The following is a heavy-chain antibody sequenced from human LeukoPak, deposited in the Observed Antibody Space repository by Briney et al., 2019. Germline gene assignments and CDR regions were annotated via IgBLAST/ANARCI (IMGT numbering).Heavy chain of an antibody. CDR1: GFTFSNYW. CDR3: ARDKVNY. CDR2: INKDGSEK. J-gene: IGHJ4*02. V-gene: IGHV3-7*01. Sequence: GGSLRLSCAASGFTFSNYWMSWVRQAPGKGLEWVAHINKDGSEKYYVDSVKGRFTISRDNAKNSLYLQMNSLRAEDTAVYYCARDKVNYWGQGTLVTVSS.